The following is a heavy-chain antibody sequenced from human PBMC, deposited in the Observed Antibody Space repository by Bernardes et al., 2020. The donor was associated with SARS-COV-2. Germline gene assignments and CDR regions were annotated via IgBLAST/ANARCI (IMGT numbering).Heavy chain of an antibody. CDR3: ARDLDRLYSGSRTDAFDI. CDR1: GYTLSAYY. J-gene: IGHJ3*02. D-gene: IGHD1-26*01. CDR2: INPHSGGK. V-gene: IGHV1-2*02. Sequence: ASVKVSCKASGYTLSAYYMHWVRQAPGQGLEWMGWINPHSGGKNYAQKFQGRVTVTRDTSISTAYMELSRLTSDDTAVYYCARDLDRLYSGSRTDAFDIWGQGTMVTGSS.